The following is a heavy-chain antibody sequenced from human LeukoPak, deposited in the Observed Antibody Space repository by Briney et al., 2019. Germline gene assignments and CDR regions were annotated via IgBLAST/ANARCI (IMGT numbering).Heavy chain of an antibody. CDR2: IKQDGSEK. V-gene: IGHV3-7*01. J-gene: IGHJ6*02. Sequence: GGSLRLSCAASGFTFSSYWMSWVRQAPGKGLEWVANIKQDGSEKYYVDSVKGRFTISRDNAKNSLYLQMSSLRAEDTAVYYCARRDGTYYYYGMDVWGQGTTVTVSS. CDR3: ARRDGTYYYYGMDV. CDR1: GFTFSSYW. D-gene: IGHD1-1*01.